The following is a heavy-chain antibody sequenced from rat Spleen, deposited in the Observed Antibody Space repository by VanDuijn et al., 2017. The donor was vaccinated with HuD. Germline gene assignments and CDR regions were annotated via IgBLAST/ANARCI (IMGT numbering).Heavy chain of an antibody. Sequence: EVHLVESDGGLVHPGRSLKLSCVTSGFTFNYYWMTWIRQAPGKGLEWVASLTNTGGSTYYPDSVKGRFTISRDNAKSTLYLQMNSLRSEDTATYYCTRPYYAYTYDVKNAWGQGASVPVSA. CDR1: GFTFNYYW. J-gene: IGHJ4*01. D-gene: IGHD1-9*01. CDR3: TRPYYAYTYDVKNA. V-gene: IGHV5-31*01. CDR2: LTNTGGST.